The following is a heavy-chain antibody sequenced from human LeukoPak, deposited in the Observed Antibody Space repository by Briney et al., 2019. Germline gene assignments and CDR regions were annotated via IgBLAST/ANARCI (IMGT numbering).Heavy chain of an antibody. CDR2: IYSSGST. D-gene: IGHD3-10*01. CDR1: GGSISNYY. J-gene: IGHJ6*03. Sequence: SETLSLTCTVSGGSISNYYWSWIRQPAGKGLEWIGRIYSSGSTNYNPSLKSRVTMSVDTSKNQFSLKLSSVTAADTAVYYCARGRITMVRGYYYYYMDVWGKGTTVTVSS. V-gene: IGHV4-4*07. CDR3: ARGRITMVRGYYYYYMDV.